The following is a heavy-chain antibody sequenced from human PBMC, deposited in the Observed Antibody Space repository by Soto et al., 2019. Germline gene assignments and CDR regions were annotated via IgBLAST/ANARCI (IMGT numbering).Heavy chain of an antibody. J-gene: IGHJ6*02. Sequence: GGSLRLSCAASGFTFSSYAMHWVRQAPGKGLEWVAVISYDGSNKYYADSVKGRFTISRDNSKNTLYLQMNSLRAEDTAVYYCARELGEGYYYGMDVWGQGTTVTVSS. D-gene: IGHD3-10*01. V-gene: IGHV3-30-3*01. CDR3: ARELGEGYYYGMDV. CDR2: ISYDGSNK. CDR1: GFTFSSYA.